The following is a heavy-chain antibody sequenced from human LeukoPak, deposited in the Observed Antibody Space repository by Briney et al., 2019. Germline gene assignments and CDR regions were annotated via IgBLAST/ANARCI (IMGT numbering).Heavy chain of an antibody. CDR1: GFTFSSYS. D-gene: IGHD5-24*01. CDR3: ASEMATDVDY. Sequence: GGSLRLSCAASGFTFSSYSMNWVRQAPGKGLEWVSSISSSSSYIYYADSVKGRFTISRDNAKNSLYLQMNSLRAEDTAVYYCASEMATDVDYWGQGTLVTVSS. J-gene: IGHJ4*02. CDR2: ISSSSSYI. V-gene: IGHV3-21*01.